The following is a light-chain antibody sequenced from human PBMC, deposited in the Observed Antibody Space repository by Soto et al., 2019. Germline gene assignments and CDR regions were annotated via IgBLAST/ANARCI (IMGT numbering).Light chain of an antibody. V-gene: IGKV1-27*01. J-gene: IGKJ1*01. CDR1: RGIGNA. CDR3: LQDYSYPWT. CDR2: SAS. Sequence: DIQMTQSPSSLSASVGDRVTITCRPSRGIGNALAWYQQKPGTVPKLLIHSASTLQSGVPSRLSGSGSGTDFTLTISSLQPEDVASYYCLQDYSYPWTFGQGTKVDIK.